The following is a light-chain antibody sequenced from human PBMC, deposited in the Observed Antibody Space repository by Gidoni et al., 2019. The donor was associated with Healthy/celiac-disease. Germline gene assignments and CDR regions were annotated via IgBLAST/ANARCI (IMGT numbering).Light chain of an antibody. CDR2: AAS. CDR1: QSISSY. Sequence: DIQMTQSPSSLSASVGDRVTITCRASQSISSYLNWYQQKPGKDPKLLIDAASSLQSWVPSRFSGSGSGTDFTLTISSLQPEDFATYYCQQSYSTPLTFGGGTKVEIK. J-gene: IGKJ4*01. V-gene: IGKV1-39*01. CDR3: QQSYSTPLT.